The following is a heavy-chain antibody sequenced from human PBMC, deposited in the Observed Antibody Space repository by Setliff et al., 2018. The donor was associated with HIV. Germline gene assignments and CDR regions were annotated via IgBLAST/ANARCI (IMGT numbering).Heavy chain of an antibody. D-gene: IGHD3-22*01. CDR2: ISGGGDRK. CDR1: GFTFSRYA. CDR3: VKTYYYDCSCYYYFDS. V-gene: IGHV3-23*01. J-gene: IGHJ4*02. Sequence: GGSLRLSCAASGFTFSRYAMNWVRQAPGKGLEWVSAISGGGDRKYHADSMRGRFTISRDNSKNSLYLQMNSLRAEDTAVYYCVKTYYYDCSCYYYFDSWGQGTLVTVSS.